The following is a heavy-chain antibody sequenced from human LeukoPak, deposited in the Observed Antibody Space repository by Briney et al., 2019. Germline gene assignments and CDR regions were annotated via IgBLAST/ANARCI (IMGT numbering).Heavy chain of an antibody. CDR2: IIPIFGTA. CDR1: GYTFNHYG. Sequence: SVKVSCNVSGYTFNHYGISWVRQAPGQGLEWMGGIIPIFGTANYAQKFQGRVTITTDESTSTAYMELSSLRSEDTAVYYCAREQLVYWFDPWGQGTLVTVSS. CDR3: AREQLVYWFDP. J-gene: IGHJ5*02. V-gene: IGHV1-69*05. D-gene: IGHD6-6*01.